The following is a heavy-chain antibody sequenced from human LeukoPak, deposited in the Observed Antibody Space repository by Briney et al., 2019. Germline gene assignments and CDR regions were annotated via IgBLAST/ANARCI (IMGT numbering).Heavy chain of an antibody. CDR2: ISSSGNT. CDR3: ARARVVYCGGDCYAPGAFDI. V-gene: IGHV4-39*02. Sequence: SETLSLTCIVSGGSTSGGNYYWGWIRRPSGKGLEWIGGISSSGNTYYNPSLKSRITISIDTSKNHFSLKLSSVTAADTAVYYCARARVVYCGGDCYAPGAFDIWGQGTMVTVSS. D-gene: IGHD2-21*02. J-gene: IGHJ3*02. CDR1: GGSTSGGNYY.